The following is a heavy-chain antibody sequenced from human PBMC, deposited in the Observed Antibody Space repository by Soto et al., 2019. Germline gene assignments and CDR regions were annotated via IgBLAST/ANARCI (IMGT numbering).Heavy chain of an antibody. D-gene: IGHD3-10*01. Sequence: SVKVSCKASGGTFSGYVISWVRQAPGQGLEWMGGIIPIFGTANYAHKFQGRVTITADESTSTAYMELSSLRSEETAVYYCARAITMVRGLHDALEIWGQGTMVTVSS. CDR3: ARAITMVRGLHDALEI. CDR2: IIPIFGTA. V-gene: IGHV1-69*13. CDR1: GGTFSGYV. J-gene: IGHJ3*02.